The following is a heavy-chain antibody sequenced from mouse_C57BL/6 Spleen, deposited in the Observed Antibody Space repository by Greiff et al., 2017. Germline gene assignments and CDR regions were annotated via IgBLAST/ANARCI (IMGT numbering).Heavy chain of an antibody. Sequence: EVKLQQSGPELVKPGASVKISCKASGYTFTDYYMNWVKQSHGKSLEWIGDINPNNGGTSYNQKFKGKATLTVDKSSSTAYMELRSLTSEDSAVYYCASSYRAMDYWGQGTSVTVSS. CDR1: GYTFTDYY. D-gene: IGHD1-1*01. CDR2: INPNNGGT. CDR3: ASSYRAMDY. J-gene: IGHJ4*01. V-gene: IGHV1-26*01.